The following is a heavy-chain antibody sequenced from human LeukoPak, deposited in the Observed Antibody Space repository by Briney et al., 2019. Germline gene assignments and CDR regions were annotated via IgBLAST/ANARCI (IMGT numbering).Heavy chain of an antibody. CDR2: IYYSGST. Sequence: SETLSLTCTVSGGSISSYYWSWIRQPPGKGLEWIGYIYYSGSTNYNPSLKSRVTISVDTSKNQFSLKLSSVTAADTAVYYCARGPYSYPLWFGDNHTSYYYYYYMDVWGKGTTVTVSS. CDR3: ARGPYSYPLWFGDNHTSYYYYYYMDV. V-gene: IGHV4-59*01. J-gene: IGHJ6*03. D-gene: IGHD3-10*01. CDR1: GGSISSYY.